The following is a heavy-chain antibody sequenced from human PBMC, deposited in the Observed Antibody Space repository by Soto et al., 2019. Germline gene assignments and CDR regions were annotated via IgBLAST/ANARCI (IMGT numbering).Heavy chain of an antibody. J-gene: IGHJ4*02. V-gene: IGHV3-23*01. Sequence: SLRLSCAASGFTFSSYAMSWVRQAPGKGLEWVSAISGSGGSTYYADSVKGRFTISRDNSKNTLYLQMNSLRAEDTAVYYCVKVSSIAVAAADYFDYWGQGTQVTVSS. D-gene: IGHD6-19*01. CDR2: ISGSGGST. CDR1: GFTFSSYA. CDR3: VKVSSIAVAAADYFDY.